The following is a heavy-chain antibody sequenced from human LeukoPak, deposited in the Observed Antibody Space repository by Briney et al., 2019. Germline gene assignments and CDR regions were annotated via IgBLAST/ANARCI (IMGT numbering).Heavy chain of an antibody. CDR1: GYTFIDYA. J-gene: IGHJ4*02. V-gene: IGHV1-3*01. D-gene: IGHD6-19*01. Sequence: ASVKVSCKASGYTFIDYAMHWVRQAPGQRLEWMGWINAGNGNTKYSQKFQGRVIITRDTSATIAYMELSRLRSEDTAVYYCARGIEASSGWYAIDYRGQGTLVIVSS. CDR3: ARGIEASSGWYAIDY. CDR2: INAGNGNT.